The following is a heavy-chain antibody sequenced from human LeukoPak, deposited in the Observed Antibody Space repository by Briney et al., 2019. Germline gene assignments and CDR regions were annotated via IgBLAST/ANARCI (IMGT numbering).Heavy chain of an antibody. Sequence: PGGSLRLSCAASGFTFDDYGMSWVRQAPGKGLEWVSGINWIGGSTGYADSVKGRFTISRDNAKNSLYLQMNSLSAEDTALYYCAREEYNYYDSSAYYYYFDCWGQGTLVTVSS. CDR2: INWIGGST. J-gene: IGHJ4*02. V-gene: IGHV3-20*04. D-gene: IGHD3-22*01. CDR1: GFTFDDYG. CDR3: AREEYNYYDSSAYYYYFDC.